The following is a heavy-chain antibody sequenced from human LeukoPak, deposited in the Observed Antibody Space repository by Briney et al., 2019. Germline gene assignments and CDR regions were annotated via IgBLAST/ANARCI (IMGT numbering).Heavy chain of an antibody. D-gene: IGHD3-22*01. CDR1: GFTLSSYG. CDR2: IWYDGSNK. V-gene: IGHV3-33*01. CDR3: ARDLKAYYYDSSGSDY. Sequence: GGSLRLSCAASGFTLSSYGMHWVRQAPGKGLEWVAVIWYDGSNKYYADSVKGRFTISRDNSKNTLYLQMNSLRAEDTAVYYCARDLKAYYYDSSGSDYWGQGTLVTVSS. J-gene: IGHJ4*02.